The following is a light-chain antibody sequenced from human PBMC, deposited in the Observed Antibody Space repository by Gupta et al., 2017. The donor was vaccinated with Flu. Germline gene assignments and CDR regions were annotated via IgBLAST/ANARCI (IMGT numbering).Light chain of an antibody. Sequence: QSALTQPRSGSGSPGQSVTISCISDVGGFNHTSWHPQHPPKAPNLRIYDVTSRASGVPARFSGSKSGNPASLTIPGVQAADEGVYSCCAHAGSHTWVFGGGTELTVL. CDR1: SDVGGFNH. V-gene: IGLV2-11*01. J-gene: IGLJ3*02. CDR2: DVT. CDR3: CAHAGSHTWV.